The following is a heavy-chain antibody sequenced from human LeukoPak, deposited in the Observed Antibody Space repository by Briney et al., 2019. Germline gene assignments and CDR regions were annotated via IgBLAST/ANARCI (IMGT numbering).Heavy chain of an antibody. CDR2: IRYDGSNK. J-gene: IGHJ6*03. CDR1: GFTFSGSG. Sequence: PGGSLRLSCAASGFTFSGSGMHWVRQAPGKGLEWVTFIRYDGSNKYYADSVKGRFTTSRDNSKNTLYLQMNSLRAEDTAVYYCAKDGTARDLYYYYYMDVWGKGTTVTVSS. CDR3: AKDGTARDLYYYYYMDV. V-gene: IGHV3-30*02. D-gene: IGHD5-18*01.